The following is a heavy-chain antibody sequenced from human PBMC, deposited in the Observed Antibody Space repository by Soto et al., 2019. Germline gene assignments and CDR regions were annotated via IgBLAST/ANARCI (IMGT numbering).Heavy chain of an antibody. CDR3: AREPARGIAAVFDY. D-gene: IGHD6-13*01. J-gene: IGHJ4*02. CDR2: ISSSSSYI. V-gene: IGHV3-21*01. Sequence: GGSLRLSCAASGFTFSSYSMNWVRQAPGKGLEWVSSISSSSSYIYYADSVKGRFTISRDNAKNSLYLQMNSLRAEDTAVYYCAREPARGIAAVFDYWGQGTLVTVSS. CDR1: GFTFSSYS.